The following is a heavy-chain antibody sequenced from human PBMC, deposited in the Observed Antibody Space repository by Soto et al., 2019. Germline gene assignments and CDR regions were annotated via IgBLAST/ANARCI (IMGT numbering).Heavy chain of an antibody. Sequence: XESLLLSCAASGFTFSSYSMNWVRQAPGKGLEWVSSISSSSSYIYYADSVKGRFTISRDNAKNSLYLQMNSLRAEDTAVYYCARAQPVFYDFWSGYCDYWGQGTLVTVSS. D-gene: IGHD3-3*01. CDR3: ARAQPVFYDFWSGYCDY. V-gene: IGHV3-21*01. CDR2: ISSSSSYI. CDR1: GFTFSSYS. J-gene: IGHJ4*02.